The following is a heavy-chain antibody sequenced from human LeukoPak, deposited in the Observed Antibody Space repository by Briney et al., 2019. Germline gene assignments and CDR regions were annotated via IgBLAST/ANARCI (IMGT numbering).Heavy chain of an antibody. CDR1: GFTFSSYG. CDR2: ISSSSSTI. Sequence: PGGPLRLSCGASGFTFSSYGMNWVRQAPGKGRKRVSSISSSSSTIYYADSVKGRFTISRENAKNSLYLQMYSLRAEDTAVYYCARSTLGYCSSTSCSLDYWGQGTLVTVSS. CDR3: ARSTLGYCSSTSCSLDY. D-gene: IGHD2-2*01. J-gene: IGHJ4*02. V-gene: IGHV3-48*01.